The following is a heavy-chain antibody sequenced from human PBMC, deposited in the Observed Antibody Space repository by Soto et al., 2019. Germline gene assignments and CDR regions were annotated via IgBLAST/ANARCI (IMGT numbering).Heavy chain of an antibody. CDR3: ARALGYCSSTSCFKAFDI. Sequence: GGSLRLSCAASGFTISSNYMSWVRQAPGKGLEWVLIIYSGGSTYYAESVKDRFTISRDNSKNTLYLQMNSLRVEDTAVYYCARALGYCSSTSCFKAFDIWGQGTMVTVSS. CDR2: IYSGGST. J-gene: IGHJ3*02. V-gene: IGHV3-66*01. D-gene: IGHD2-2*01. CDR1: GFTISSNY.